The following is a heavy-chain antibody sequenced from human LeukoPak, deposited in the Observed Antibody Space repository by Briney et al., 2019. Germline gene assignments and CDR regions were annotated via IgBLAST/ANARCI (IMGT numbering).Heavy chain of an antibody. V-gene: IGHV3-23*01. CDR1: GFTFSSYA. Sequence: GGSLRLSCAASGFTFSSYAMSWVRQAPGKGLEWVSAISGSGGSTYYADSVKGRFTISRDNSKNTLYLQMNSLRAEDTAVYYCAKVALKYCSSTGCLYYFDYWGQGTLVTVSS. CDR3: AKVALKYCSSTGCLYYFDY. J-gene: IGHJ4*02. D-gene: IGHD2-2*01. CDR2: ISGSGGST.